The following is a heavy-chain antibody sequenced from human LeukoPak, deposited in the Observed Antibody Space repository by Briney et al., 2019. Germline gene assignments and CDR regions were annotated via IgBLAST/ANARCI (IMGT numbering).Heavy chain of an antibody. CDR3: ARVGYSSSWYPDY. CDR1: GFTVSSSY. D-gene: IGHD6-13*01. V-gene: IGHV3-53*01. CDR2: FYRGDST. Sequence: GGSLRLSCAASGFTVSSSYMYWVRQAPGKGLEWVSFFYRGDSTYYAESVRGRFTISRDNSKNTLYLLMNSLIPEDTAVYYCARVGYSSSWYPDYWGQGTLVTVSS. J-gene: IGHJ4*02.